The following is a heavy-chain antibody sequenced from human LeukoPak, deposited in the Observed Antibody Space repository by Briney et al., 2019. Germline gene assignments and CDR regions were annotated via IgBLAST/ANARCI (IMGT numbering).Heavy chain of an antibody. Sequence: ASVKVSCKASGYTFTCYYMHWVRQAPGQGLEWMGWINPNSGGTNYAQKFQGRVTMTRDTSISTAYMELSRLRSDDTAVYYCAREWVNWNYYYMDVWGKGTTVTVSS. V-gene: IGHV1-2*02. CDR3: AREWVNWNYYYMDV. CDR2: INPNSGGT. CDR1: GYTFTCYY. D-gene: IGHD1-1*01. J-gene: IGHJ6*03.